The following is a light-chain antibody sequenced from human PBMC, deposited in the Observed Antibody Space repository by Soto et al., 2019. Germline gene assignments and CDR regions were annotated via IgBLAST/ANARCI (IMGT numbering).Light chain of an antibody. Sequence: IVMTQSPASLSVSPGERVTLSCTASQRVSSYLACYQQIPGQAPRLLIHGASTGAIGVPDRFSGSGSGTEFTLTISTLQSEDSAVYYCHQYKNWPWTFGQGTKVEI. CDR2: GAS. V-gene: IGKV3-15*01. CDR1: QRVSSY. CDR3: HQYKNWPWT. J-gene: IGKJ1*01.